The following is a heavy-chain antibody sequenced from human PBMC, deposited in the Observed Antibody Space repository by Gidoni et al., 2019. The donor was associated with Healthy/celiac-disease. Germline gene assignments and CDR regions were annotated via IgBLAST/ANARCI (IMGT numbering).Heavy chain of an antibody. CDR2: ISGSGGST. V-gene: IGHV3-23*01. J-gene: IGHJ4*02. CDR3: AKDHLSSVGASDY. CDR1: GFTFSSYA. D-gene: IGHD1-26*01. Sequence: EVQLLESGGGLVQPGGSLRLPCAASGFTFSSYAMSWVRQAPGKGLEWVSAISGSGGSTYYADSVKGRFTISRDNSKNTLYLQMNSLRAEDTAVYYCAKDHLSSVGASDYWGQGTLVTVSS.